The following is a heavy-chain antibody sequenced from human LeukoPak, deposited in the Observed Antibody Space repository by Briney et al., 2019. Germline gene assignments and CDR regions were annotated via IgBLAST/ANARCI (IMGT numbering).Heavy chain of an antibody. CDR2: IKSDGKT. CDR3: ARAPSEVGGYYPEYFRH. Sequence: GGSLRLSCAGSGFTFSSYAMSWVRQAPGKGLVWVSRIKSDGKTNYADSVKGRFTISRDNAKNTVSLQMDSLRAEDTGVYYCARAPSEVGGYYPEYFRHWGQGTLVTVSS. V-gene: IGHV3-74*01. J-gene: IGHJ1*01. D-gene: IGHD3-22*01. CDR1: GFTFSSYA.